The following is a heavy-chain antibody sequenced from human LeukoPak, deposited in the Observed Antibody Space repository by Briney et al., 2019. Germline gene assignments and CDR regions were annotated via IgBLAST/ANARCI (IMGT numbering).Heavy chain of an antibody. Sequence: GGSLRLSCAASGFTFSRYWMHWVRHSPGKGLVWVSRINSDGSNTSYADSVKGRFTISRDNAKNTLYLQMNSLRAEDTAVYYCARFGPPFDLWGRGTLVTVSS. V-gene: IGHV3-74*01. CDR1: GFTFSRYW. CDR2: INSDGSNT. D-gene: IGHD3-10*01. J-gene: IGHJ2*01. CDR3: ARFGPPFDL.